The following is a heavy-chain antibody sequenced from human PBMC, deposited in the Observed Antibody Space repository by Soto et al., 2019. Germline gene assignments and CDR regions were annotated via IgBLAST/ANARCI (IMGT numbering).Heavy chain of an antibody. CDR1: GYTFTNYW. CDR2: IYPGDSDT. CDR3: AASIFYYGMDV. J-gene: IGHJ6*02. Sequence: GESLKISCKGSGYTFTNYWIGWVRQMPGKGPEWMGIIYPGDSDTKYNPSFQGQVTISADKSITTTYLQWSSLKASDAAIYYCAASIFYYGMDVWGQGTTVTVSS. V-gene: IGHV5-51*01.